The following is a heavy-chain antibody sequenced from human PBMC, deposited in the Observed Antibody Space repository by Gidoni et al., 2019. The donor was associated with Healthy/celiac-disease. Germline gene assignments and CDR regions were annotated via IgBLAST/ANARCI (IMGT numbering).Heavy chain of an antibody. Sequence: QVQLQQWGAGLLKPSETLSLTCAVYGGSFSGYYWSWIRQPPGKGLEWIGEINHSGSTNYNPSLKSRVTISVDTSKNQFSLKLSSVTAADTAVYYCARAYCTNGVCLYYFDYWGQGTLVTVSS. D-gene: IGHD2-8*01. J-gene: IGHJ4*02. CDR3: ARAYCTNGVCLYYFDY. V-gene: IGHV4-34*01. CDR1: GGSFSGYY. CDR2: INHSGST.